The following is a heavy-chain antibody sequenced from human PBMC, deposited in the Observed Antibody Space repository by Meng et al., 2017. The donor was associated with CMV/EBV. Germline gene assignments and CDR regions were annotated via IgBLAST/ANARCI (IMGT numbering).Heavy chain of an antibody. V-gene: IGHV1-58*01. J-gene: IGHJ1*01. CDR1: GLTFTSSA. CDR3: AAGGNIVVVPAATMGESEYFQH. D-gene: IGHD2-2*01. Sequence: SVTVSCKASGLTFTSSAVQWVRQARGQRLEWIGWIVVGSGNTNYAQKFQERVTITRDMSTSTAYMELSSLRSEDTAVYYCAAGGNIVVVPAATMGESEYFQHWGQGTLVTVSS. CDR2: IVVGSGNT.